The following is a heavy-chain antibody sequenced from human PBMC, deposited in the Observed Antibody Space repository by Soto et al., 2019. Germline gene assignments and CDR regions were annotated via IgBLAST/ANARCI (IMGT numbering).Heavy chain of an antibody. D-gene: IGHD3-22*01. CDR2: IIPIFGTA. V-gene: IGHV1-69*13. J-gene: IGHJ3*02. CDR3: ARAPDYYDSSGYYYVGAFDI. CDR1: GGTFSIYA. Sequence: SVKVSCKASGGTFSIYAISWVRQAPGQGLEWMGGIIPIFGTANYAQKFQGRVTITADESTSTAYMELSSLRSEDTAVYYCARAPDYYDSSGYYYVGAFDIWGQGTMVTVSS.